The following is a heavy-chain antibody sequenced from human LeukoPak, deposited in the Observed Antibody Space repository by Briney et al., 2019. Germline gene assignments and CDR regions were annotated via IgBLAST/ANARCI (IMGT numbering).Heavy chain of an antibody. D-gene: IGHD3-16*01. V-gene: IGHV1-2*02. CDR2: INPNSGDT. CDR1: GYTFTGYY. Sequence: ASVTVSCTASGYTFTGYYMHWVRQAPRQGLEWMGWINPNSGDTKYAQKFQGRVTMTRDTSISTAYMELSRLRSDDTAVYYCATQRGSYLWGTDFDYWGQGTLVTVSS. J-gene: IGHJ4*02. CDR3: ATQRGSYLWGTDFDY.